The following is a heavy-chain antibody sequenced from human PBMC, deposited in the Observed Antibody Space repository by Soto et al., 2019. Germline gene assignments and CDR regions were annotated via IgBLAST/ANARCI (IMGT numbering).Heavy chain of an antibody. J-gene: IGHJ5*02. Sequence: ASVKVSCKASGYTFTSYYMHWVRQAPGLGLEWMGIINPSGGSTSYAQKFQGRVTMTRDTSTSTVYMELSSLRSEDTAVYYCAREGSETFMAGRTYNWFDPWGQGPLVTVSS. V-gene: IGHV1-46*03. CDR1: GYTFTSYY. D-gene: IGHD3-10*01. CDR2: INPSGGST. CDR3: AREGSETFMAGRTYNWFDP.